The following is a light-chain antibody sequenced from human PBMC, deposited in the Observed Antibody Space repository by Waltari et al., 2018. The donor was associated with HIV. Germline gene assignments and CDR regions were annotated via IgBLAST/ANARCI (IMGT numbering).Light chain of an antibody. V-gene: IGKV3-15*01. J-gene: IGKJ3*01. CDR1: QSVSSN. Sequence: EIVMTQSPATLSVSPGERATLSCRASQSVSSNLAWYQQKPGQAPRLLIYGASTRATGIPARFSGRGAGTDFTLTITSLQSVDFAVYYCQQFNTWPLTFGPGTKVDIK. CDR2: GAS. CDR3: QQFNTWPLT.